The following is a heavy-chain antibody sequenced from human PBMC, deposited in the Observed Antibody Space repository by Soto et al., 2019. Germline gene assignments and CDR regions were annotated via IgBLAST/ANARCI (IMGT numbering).Heavy chain of an antibody. CDR1: GFTVSSNY. J-gene: IGHJ6*03. CDR2: IYSGGST. Sequence: GGSLRLSCAASGFTVSSNYMSWVRQAPGKGLEWVSVIYSGGSTYYADSVKGRFTISRHNSKNTLYLQMNSLRAEDTAVYYCARGRVGGYDYYYYYMDVWGKGTTVTVSS. D-gene: IGHD5-12*01. V-gene: IGHV3-53*04. CDR3: ARGRVGGYDYYYYYMDV.